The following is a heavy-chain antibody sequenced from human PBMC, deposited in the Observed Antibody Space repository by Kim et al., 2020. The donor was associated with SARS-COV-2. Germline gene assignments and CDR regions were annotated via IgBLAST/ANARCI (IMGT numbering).Heavy chain of an antibody. J-gene: IGHJ5*02. Sequence: ASVKVSCKASGYTLSSRHMHWVRQAPGQGLEWMAVMTPSGDKIFYAQKFQGRVAMTRDPSASTVYMELNSLTSEDTAVYYCAREEVGATDLWGQGTLVIV. CDR2: MTPSGDKI. D-gene: IGHD1-26*01. CDR3: AREEVGATDL. CDR1: GYTLSSRH. V-gene: IGHV1-46*01.